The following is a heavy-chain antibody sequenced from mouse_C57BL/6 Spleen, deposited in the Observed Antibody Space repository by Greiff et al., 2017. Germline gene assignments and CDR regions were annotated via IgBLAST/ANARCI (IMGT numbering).Heavy chain of an antibody. CDR3: ARGEDYSNSLAY. CDR2: IYPGSGST. D-gene: IGHD2-5*01. Sequence: QVQLQQPGAELVKPGASVKMSCKASGYTFTSYWITWVKQRPGQGLEWIGDIYPGSGSTNYNEKFKSKATLTVDTSSSTAYMQLSSLTSEDAAVYYGARGEDYSNSLAYWGQGTLVTVSA. J-gene: IGHJ3*01. CDR1: GYTFTSYW. V-gene: IGHV1-55*01.